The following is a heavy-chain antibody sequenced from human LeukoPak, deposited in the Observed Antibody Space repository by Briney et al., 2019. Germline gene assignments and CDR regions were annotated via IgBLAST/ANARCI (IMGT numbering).Heavy chain of an antibody. J-gene: IGHJ4*02. CDR1: GFTFSSYD. D-gene: IGHD1-26*01. Sequence: GGSLRLSCAASGFTFSSYDMHWVRQATGKGLEWVSAIGTAGDTYYPGSVKGRFTISRENAKNSLYLQMNSLRAGDTAVYYCARAWTGYSGSYHFDYWGQGTLVTVSS. CDR2: IGTAGDT. CDR3: ARAWTGYSGSYHFDY. V-gene: IGHV3-13*01.